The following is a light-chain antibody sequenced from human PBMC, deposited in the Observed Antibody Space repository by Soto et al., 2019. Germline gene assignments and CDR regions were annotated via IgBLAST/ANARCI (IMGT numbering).Light chain of an antibody. CDR3: QQYGNSPWT. CDR2: DAS. V-gene: IGKV3-11*01. J-gene: IGKJ1*01. CDR1: QHIWSY. Sequence: VLTQSPATLSSSPVERAPLSCMASQHIWSYLAWYQQKPGQAPRLLMYDASKRATGIPARFSGSGSGTDFTLTISSLEPEDFAVYYCQQYGNSPWTFGQGTKVDI.